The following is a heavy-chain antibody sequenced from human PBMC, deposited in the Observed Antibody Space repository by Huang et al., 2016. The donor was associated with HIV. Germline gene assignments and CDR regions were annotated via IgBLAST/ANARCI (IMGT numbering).Heavy chain of an antibody. V-gene: IGHV4-34*01. J-gene: IGHJ4*02. CDR3: ARGGSYFDF. D-gene: IGHD1-1*01. CDR1: NGSLSGYY. CDR2: INQSRST. Sequence: QVQLHQWGAGLLKPSETLSLTCAVYNGSLSGYYWTWIRQSPGKGLEWVGDINQSRSTKYNPSLKSRAIISLDTSKNQFSLKVRSVTAADTAVYYCARGGSYFDFWGQGTLVTV.